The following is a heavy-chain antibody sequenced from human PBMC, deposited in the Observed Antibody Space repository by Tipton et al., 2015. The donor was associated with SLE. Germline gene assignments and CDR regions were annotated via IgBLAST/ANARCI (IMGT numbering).Heavy chain of an antibody. J-gene: IGHJ6*03. Sequence: TLSLTCAVYGGSFSGYYWSWIRQPPGKGLEWIGEINHSGSTTYNPSLKSRVTISIDTSKNQFSLKLSSVTAADTAAYYCARGLSSLVGFYYYYYMDVWGKGTTVTVSS. CDR1: GGSFSGYY. D-gene: IGHD2-8*02. V-gene: IGHV4-34*01. CDR3: ARGLSSLVGFYYYYYMDV. CDR2: INHSGST.